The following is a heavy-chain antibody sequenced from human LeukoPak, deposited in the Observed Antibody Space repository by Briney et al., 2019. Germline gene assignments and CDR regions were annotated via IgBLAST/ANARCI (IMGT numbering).Heavy chain of an antibody. CDR1: GYTFTGYY. CDR3: ARVCGRCGAARKGWFDP. Sequence: ASVRVSCKASGYTFTGYYMHWVRQAPGQGLEWMGRINPNSGGTNYAQKFQGRVTMTRDTSISTAYMELSRLRSDGTAVYYCARVCGRCGAARKGWFDPWGQGTLVTVSS. V-gene: IGHV1-2*06. J-gene: IGHJ5*02. CDR2: INPNSGGT. D-gene: IGHD6-6*01.